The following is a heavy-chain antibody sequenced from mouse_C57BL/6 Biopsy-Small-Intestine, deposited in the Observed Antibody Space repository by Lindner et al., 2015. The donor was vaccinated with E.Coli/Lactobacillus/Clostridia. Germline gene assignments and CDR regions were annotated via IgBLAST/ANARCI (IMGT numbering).Heavy chain of an antibody. Sequence: VQLQESGAELVKPGASVKLSCTASGFNIKDYYMHWVKQRTEQGLEWIGRIDPENGDTEYASKFQGKATITAGTSSNTAYLQLSSLTSEDTAVYYCTTLYGYDWFAYWGQGTLVTVSA. D-gene: IGHD2-2*01. CDR3: TTLYGYDWFAY. J-gene: IGHJ3*01. CDR2: IDPENGDT. V-gene: IGHV14-4*01. CDR1: GFNIKDYY.